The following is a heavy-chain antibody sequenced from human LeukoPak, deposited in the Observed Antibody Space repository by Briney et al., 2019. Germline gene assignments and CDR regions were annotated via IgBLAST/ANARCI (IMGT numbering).Heavy chain of an antibody. V-gene: IGHV3-23*01. Sequence: GGSLTLSCAAYGFTFNSYAMYWVRQAPGKGLEWVSGIFGSGGSAHYADSVKGRFTISRDNSKNTVYLQMSSLRAEDTAVYYCAKTTTGYSSGRYPGWPADYWGQGSLVTVSS. CDR2: IFGSGGSA. CDR3: AKTTTGYSSGRYPGWPADY. CDR1: GFTFNSYA. D-gene: IGHD6-19*01. J-gene: IGHJ4*02.